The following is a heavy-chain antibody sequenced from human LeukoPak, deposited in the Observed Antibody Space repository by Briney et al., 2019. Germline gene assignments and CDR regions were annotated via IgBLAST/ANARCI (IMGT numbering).Heavy chain of an antibody. V-gene: IGHV3-11*01. J-gene: IGHJ4*02. Sequence: GGSLRLSCAASGFTFSDYYMSWIRQAPGKGLEWLSYISSGGSTIYYADSVKGRFTISRDNAKNSLYLQMNSLRAEDTAVYYCAKGSYLRTYSGFDYWGQGTLVTVPS. D-gene: IGHD5-12*01. CDR1: GFTFSDYY. CDR3: AKGSYLRTYSGFDY. CDR2: ISSGGSTI.